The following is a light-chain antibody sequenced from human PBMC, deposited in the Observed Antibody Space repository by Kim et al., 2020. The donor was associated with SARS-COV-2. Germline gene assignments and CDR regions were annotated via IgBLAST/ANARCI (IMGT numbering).Light chain of an antibody. CDR3: SSYTSSSTLV. V-gene: IGLV2-14*04. CDR1: RSDVGGYNS. J-gene: IGLJ3*02. Sequence: GQSITISCTGTRSDVGGYNSVSWYQQHPGKAPKLMIYDVSNRPSGVSNRFSGSKSGNTASLTISGLQAEDEADYYCSSYTSSSTLVFGGGTQLTVL. CDR2: DVS.